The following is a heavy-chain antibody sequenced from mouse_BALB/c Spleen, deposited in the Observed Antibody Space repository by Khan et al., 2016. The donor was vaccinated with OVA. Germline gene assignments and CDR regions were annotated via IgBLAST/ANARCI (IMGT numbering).Heavy chain of an antibody. CDR3: TRHGYVAWFTY. J-gene: IGHJ3*01. V-gene: IGHV1S135*01. CDR2: IDPFSGGT. D-gene: IGHD2-2*01. CDR1: GYSFTSYY. Sequence: VQLKQSGPELMKPGASVKISCKASGYSFTSYYIHWLMQSHGKSLEWIGYIDPFSGGTTYNQKFKGKATLTVEKSSSTADIHLSNLTSEDSAVYDCTRHGYVAWFTYWGQGTLVTVSA.